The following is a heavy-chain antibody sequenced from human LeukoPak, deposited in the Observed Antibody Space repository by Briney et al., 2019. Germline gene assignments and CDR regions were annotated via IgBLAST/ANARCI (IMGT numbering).Heavy chain of an antibody. CDR1: GGSISSYY. D-gene: IGHD3-10*01. CDR3: ASDYYGSGSSYY. Sequence: LSLTCAVSGGSISSYYWTWIRQPPGKGLEWVSYISSSSSTIYYADSVKGRLTISRDNARNSLFLQMNSLRAEDTAVYYCASDYYGSGSSYYWGQGTLVTVSS. CDR2: ISSSSSTI. J-gene: IGHJ4*02. V-gene: IGHV3-11*04.